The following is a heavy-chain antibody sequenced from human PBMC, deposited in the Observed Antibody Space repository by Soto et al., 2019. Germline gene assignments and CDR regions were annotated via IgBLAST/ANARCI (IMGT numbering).Heavy chain of an antibody. D-gene: IGHD2-21*02. CDR1: GDPISTGGYT. J-gene: IGHJ6*02. CDR2: TYHSGNP. Sequence: TLSLSCDIYGDPISTGGYTCALIRHPSGKALEWIGHTYHSGNPYYNPSLKRRVTISVDTSKNQFSLKLDSVTAADTAVYYCARDLWGYCGADCYPLDVWGQGTMVT. V-gene: IGHV4-30-2*01. CDR3: ARDLWGYCGADCYPLDV.